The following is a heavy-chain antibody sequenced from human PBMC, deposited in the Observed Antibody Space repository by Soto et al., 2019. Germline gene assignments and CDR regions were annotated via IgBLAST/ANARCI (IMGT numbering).Heavy chain of an antibody. CDR3: ATGQPNYDILTGVEYFQH. Sequence: SETLSLTCTVSGGSISSSSYYWGWIRQPPGKGLEWIGSIYYSGSTYYNPSLKSRVTISVDTSKNQFSLKLSSVTAADTAVYYCATGQPNYDILTGVEYFQHWGQGTLVTVSS. CDR2: IYYSGST. V-gene: IGHV4-39*01. CDR1: GGSISSSSYY. J-gene: IGHJ1*01. D-gene: IGHD3-9*01.